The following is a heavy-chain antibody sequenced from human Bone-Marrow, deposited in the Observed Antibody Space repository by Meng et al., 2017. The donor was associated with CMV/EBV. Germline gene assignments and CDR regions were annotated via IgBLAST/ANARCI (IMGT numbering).Heavy chain of an antibody. D-gene: IGHD3-10*01. Sequence: GGSLRLSCAASGCTFISYAMHWVRQAPGKGLEWVTVISYDGSNKYYADSVKGRFTNSRDNSMNTLYLQMNSLRAEETAVYYRSRAPISGSTSWFDPWGQGTMVTVSS. J-gene: IGHJ5*01. CDR2: ISYDGSNK. CDR1: GCTFISYA. V-gene: IGHV3-30-3*01. CDR3: SRAPISGSTSWFDP.